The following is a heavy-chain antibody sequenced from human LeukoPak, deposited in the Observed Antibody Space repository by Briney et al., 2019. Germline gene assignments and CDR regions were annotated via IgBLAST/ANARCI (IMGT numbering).Heavy chain of an antibody. V-gene: IGHV1-2*02. CDR1: GYTFTGYY. CDR3: ARDVPGYSSSYDF. Sequence: ASVKVSCKASGYTFTGYYMHWVRQAPGQGLEWMGWINPNSGGTNYAQKFQGRVTMTRDTSITTAYMEVSRLTSGDTAVYYCARDVPGYSSSYDFWGQGTLVTVSS. J-gene: IGHJ4*02. D-gene: IGHD6-13*01. CDR2: INPNSGGT.